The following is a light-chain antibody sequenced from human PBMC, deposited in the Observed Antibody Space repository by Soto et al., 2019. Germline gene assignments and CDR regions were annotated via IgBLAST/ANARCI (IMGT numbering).Light chain of an antibody. J-gene: IGKJ1*01. CDR3: QHYGGSIRT. Sequence: EIVLTQSPGSLSLSPGERATLSCRASQRISSSYLAWYQQTPGQAPRLLIYGASSRATGIPDRFRGSGSGTDFTLTISRLEPEDFEVYYCQHYGGSIRTLGLGTKADI. CDR2: GAS. V-gene: IGKV3-20*01. CDR1: QRISSSY.